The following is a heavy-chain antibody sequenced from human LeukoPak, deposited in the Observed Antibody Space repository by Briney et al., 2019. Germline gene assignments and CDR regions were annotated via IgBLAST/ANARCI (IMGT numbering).Heavy chain of an antibody. J-gene: IGHJ5*02. CDR2: IIPIFGTA. CDR3: ARHHYSSGWYGWFDP. D-gene: IGHD6-19*01. CDR1: GYTFDNYA. V-gene: IGHV1-69*13. Sequence: SVKVSCKTSGYTFDNYAINWVRQAPGQGLEWMGGIIPIFGTANYAQKFQGRVTITADESTSTAYMELSSLRSEDTAVYYCARHHYSSGWYGWFDPWGQGTLVTVSS.